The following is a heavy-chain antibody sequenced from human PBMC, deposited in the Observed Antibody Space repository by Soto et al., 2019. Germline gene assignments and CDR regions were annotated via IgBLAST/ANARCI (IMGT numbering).Heavy chain of an antibody. CDR2: MSGSGGST. CDR1: GFNFRSYV. Sequence: EVQLLESGGGLVQLGGSLRLSCAASGFNFRSYVMSWVRQAPGKGLEWVAGMSGSGGSTYYADSVKGRFTISRDNSTTTLYLEMNSLRAEDTAVYYCEKDREGCGTTKCYLYGMDVWGQGTTVAVSS. J-gene: IGHJ6*02. CDR3: EKDREGCGTTKCYLYGMDV. D-gene: IGHD2-2*01. V-gene: IGHV3-23*01.